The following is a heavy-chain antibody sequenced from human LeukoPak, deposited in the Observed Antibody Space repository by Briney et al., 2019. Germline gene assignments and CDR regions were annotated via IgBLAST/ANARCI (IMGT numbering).Heavy chain of an antibody. J-gene: IGHJ4*02. CDR2: IYYSGST. CDR1: RGSISSYY. D-gene: IGHD1-14*01. CDR3: ARAPDLWTYYFDY. Sequence: LETLSLTRTVSRGSISSYYWSCIPQPPGQGLEWIGYIYYSGSTNYNPSLKSRVTISVDTSKNQVSLKLSSVTAADTGVYYCARAPDLWTYYFDYWGQGTLVTVSS. V-gene: IGHV4-59*08.